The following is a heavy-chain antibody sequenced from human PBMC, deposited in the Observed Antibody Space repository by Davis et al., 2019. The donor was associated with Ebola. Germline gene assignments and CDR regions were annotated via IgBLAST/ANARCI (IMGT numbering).Heavy chain of an antibody. CDR1: GGSISSYY. V-gene: IGHV4-59*08. D-gene: IGHD4-11*01. CDR2: IYYSGST. J-gene: IGHJ4*02. Sequence: MPSETLSLTCTVSGGSISSYYWSWIRQPPGKGLEWIGYIYYSGSTNYNPSLKSRVTISVDTSKNQFSLKLSSVTAADTAVYYCARISFLYSNYPPYYFDYWGQGALVTVSS. CDR3: ARISFLYSNYPPYYFDY.